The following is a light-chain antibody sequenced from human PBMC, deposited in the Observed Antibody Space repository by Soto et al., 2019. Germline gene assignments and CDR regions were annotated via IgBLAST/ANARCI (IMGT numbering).Light chain of an antibody. CDR1: QSISSG. Sequence: DIQMTQSPSTLSASVGDRVTITCRASQSISSGLAWYQQKPGKAPKLLIYKASSLESGVPSRFRGSGSGTEFTLTISSLQPDDFATYYCQQYHSYSRTFGQGTKVEIK. CDR3: QQYHSYSRT. CDR2: KAS. V-gene: IGKV1-5*03. J-gene: IGKJ1*01.